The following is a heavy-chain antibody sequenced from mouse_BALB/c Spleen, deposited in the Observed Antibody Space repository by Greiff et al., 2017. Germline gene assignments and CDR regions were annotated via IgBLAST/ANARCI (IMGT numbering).Heavy chain of an antibody. J-gene: IGHJ4*01. V-gene: IGHV5-6*01. Sequence: EVQRVESGGDLVKPGGSLKLSCAASGFTFSSYGMSWVRQTPDKRLEWVATISSGGSYTYYPDSVKGRFTISRDNAKNTLYLQMSSLKSEDTAMYDCARRGVYDGGDGDYYAMDYGGQGTSVTVSS. D-gene: IGHD2-14*01. CDR1: GFTFSSYG. CDR2: ISSGGSYT. CDR3: ARRGVYDGGDGDYYAMDY.